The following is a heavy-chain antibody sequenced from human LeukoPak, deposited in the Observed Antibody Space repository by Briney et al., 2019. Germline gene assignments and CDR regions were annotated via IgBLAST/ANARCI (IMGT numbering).Heavy chain of an antibody. CDR2: INHSGST. CDR3: ASESILLPGPYYFDH. CDR1: GESFSGYY. V-gene: IGHV4-34*01. J-gene: IGHJ4*02. Sequence: SETLSLTCPVYGESFSGYYWSWIRQPPGKGLEWIGEINHSGSTNYNSSLKSRVPISVDTSKKHFSLKLSPVTAADTAVYYCASESILLPGPYYFDHWGQGALVTVSS. D-gene: IGHD3-22*01.